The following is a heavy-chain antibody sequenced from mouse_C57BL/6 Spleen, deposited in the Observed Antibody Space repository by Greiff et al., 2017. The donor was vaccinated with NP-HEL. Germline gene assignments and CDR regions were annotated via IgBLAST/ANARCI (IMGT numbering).Heavy chain of an antibody. Sequence: VQLQQPGAELVMPGASVKLSCKASGYTFTSYWMHWVKQRPGQGLEWIGEIDPSDSYTNYNQKFKGKSTLTVDKSSSTAYMQLSSLTSEDSAVYYCARGEKTAQADFDYWGQGTTLTVSS. CDR2: IDPSDSYT. CDR3: ARGEKTAQADFDY. D-gene: IGHD3-2*02. J-gene: IGHJ2*01. CDR1: GYTFTSYW. V-gene: IGHV1-69*01.